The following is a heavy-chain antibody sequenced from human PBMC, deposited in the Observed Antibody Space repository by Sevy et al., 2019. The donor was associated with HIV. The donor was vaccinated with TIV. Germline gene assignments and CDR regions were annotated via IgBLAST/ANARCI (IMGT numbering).Heavy chain of an antibody. J-gene: IGHJ4*02. CDR3: ARSGYSGYRVDY. CDR1: GFTFSSYW. V-gene: IGHV3-74*01. CDR2: INSDGSST. Sequence: GGSLRLSCAASGFTFSSYWMHWVRQAPGKGLVWVSRINSDGSSTSYADSVKGRFTISRDNAKNTLYLQMNSLRAEDTAVYYCARSGYSGYRVDYWGQGTLVTVSS. D-gene: IGHD5-12*01.